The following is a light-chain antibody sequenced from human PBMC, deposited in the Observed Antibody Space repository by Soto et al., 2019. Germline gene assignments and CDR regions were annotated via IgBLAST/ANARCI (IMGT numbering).Light chain of an antibody. CDR2: DIN. V-gene: IGLV1-51*01. Sequence: QSVLTQPPSVSAAPGQKVTISCSGSSSNIGNNFVSWYRHVPGDAPRLLTYDINKRASGTPDRFSAFKSGTSATLDVTGLQAGDEADYYCATWDSGLNEVVFGGGTKLTVL. CDR1: SSNIGNNF. CDR3: ATWDSGLNEVV. J-gene: IGLJ2*01.